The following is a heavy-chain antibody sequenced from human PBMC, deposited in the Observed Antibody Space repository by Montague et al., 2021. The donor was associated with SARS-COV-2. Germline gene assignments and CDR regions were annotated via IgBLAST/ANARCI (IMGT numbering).Heavy chain of an antibody. CDR2: INHSGST. D-gene: IGHD1-26*01. J-gene: IGHJ4*02. CDR3: ARSYLEPLDY. CDR1: GGSFSGYY. Sequence: SETQSLTCAVYGGSFSGYYWSWIRQPPGKGLEWIGEINHSGSTNYNPSLKSRVTISVDTSKDQFSLKLSSVTAADTAVYYCARSYLEPLDYWGQGTLVTVSS. V-gene: IGHV4-34*01.